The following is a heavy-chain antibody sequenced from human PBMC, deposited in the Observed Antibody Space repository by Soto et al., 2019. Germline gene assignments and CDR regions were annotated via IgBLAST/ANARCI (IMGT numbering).Heavy chain of an antibody. CDR2: FDPEDGET. V-gene: IGHV1-24*01. D-gene: IGHD3-10*01. CDR1: GYTLTELS. J-gene: IGHJ4*02. Sequence: GASVKVSCRVSGYTLTELSMHWVRQAPGKGLEWMGGFDPEDGETIYAQKFQGRVTMTEDTSTDTAYMELSSLRSEDTAVYYCATGYGSGTDYFDYWGQGTLVTVSS. CDR3: ATGYGSGTDYFDY.